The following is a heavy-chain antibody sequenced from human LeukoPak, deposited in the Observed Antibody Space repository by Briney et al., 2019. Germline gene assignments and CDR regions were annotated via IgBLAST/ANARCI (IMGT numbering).Heavy chain of an antibody. CDR1: GFTFSIYS. J-gene: IGHJ4*02. Sequence: AGGSLRLSCAASGFTFSIYSMNWVRQAPGKGLEWVSSISSSSSYIYYADSVKGRFTISRDNAKNSLYLQMNSLRAEDTAVYYCAKEKVAEWELPSIFDYWGQGTLVTVSS. V-gene: IGHV3-21*01. D-gene: IGHD1-26*01. CDR2: ISSSSSYI. CDR3: AKEKVAEWELPSIFDY.